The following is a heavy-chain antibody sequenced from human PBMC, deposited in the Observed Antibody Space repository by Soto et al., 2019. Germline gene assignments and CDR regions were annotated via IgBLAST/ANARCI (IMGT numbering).Heavy chain of an antibody. CDR3: AHIPNYDILTGYPTYYYFGMDF. CDR2: IYWDDDK. CDR1: GISLSTSGVG. Sequence: QITLKESGPTLVKPTQTLTLTCTFSGISLSTSGVGVGWIRQPPGKALEWLTLIYWDDDKRYSPSLKSRLTITKDTSKNQVVLTMTNMDPVDTATYYCAHIPNYDILTGYPTYYYFGMDFWGQVTTLTVSS. V-gene: IGHV2-5*02. D-gene: IGHD3-9*01. J-gene: IGHJ6*02.